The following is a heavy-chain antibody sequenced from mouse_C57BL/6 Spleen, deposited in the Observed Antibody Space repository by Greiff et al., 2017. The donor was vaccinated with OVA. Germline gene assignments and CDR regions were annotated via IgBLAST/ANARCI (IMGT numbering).Heavy chain of an antibody. V-gene: IGHV1-82*01. Sequence: LVESGPELVKPGASVKISCKASGYAFSSSWMNWVKQRPGKGLEWIGRIYPGDGDTNYNGKFKGKATLTADKSSSTAYMQLSSLTSEDSAVYFCARGDYGSSYAMDYWGQGTSVTVSS. CDR3: ARGDYGSSYAMDY. J-gene: IGHJ4*01. CDR1: GYAFSSSW. CDR2: IYPGDGDT. D-gene: IGHD1-1*01.